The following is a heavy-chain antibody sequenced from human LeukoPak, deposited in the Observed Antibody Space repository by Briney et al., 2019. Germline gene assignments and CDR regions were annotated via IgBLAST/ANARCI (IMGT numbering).Heavy chain of an antibody. Sequence: GGSLRLSCAASGFTFSSYGMHWVRQAPGKGLEWVAFIRYDGSNKYYADSVKGRFTISRDNSKNTLYLQMNSLRAEDTAVYYCAKILGYYDILTGSFDYWGQGTLVTVSS. D-gene: IGHD3-9*01. J-gene: IGHJ4*02. CDR1: GFTFSSYG. V-gene: IGHV3-30*02. CDR2: IRYDGSNK. CDR3: AKILGYYDILTGSFDY.